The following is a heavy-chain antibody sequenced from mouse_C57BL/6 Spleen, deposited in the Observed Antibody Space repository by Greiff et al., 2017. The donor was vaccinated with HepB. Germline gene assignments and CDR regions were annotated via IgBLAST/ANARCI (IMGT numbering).Heavy chain of an antibody. CDR2: ISSGSSTI. CDR3: ARRYGGRKYFDV. D-gene: IGHD1-1*01. Sequence: EVKVEESGGGLVKPGGSLKLSCAASGFTFSDYGMHWVRQAPEKGLEWVAYISSGSSTIYYADTVKGRFTISRDNAKKTLFLQMTSLRSEDTAMYYCARRYGGRKYFDVWGTGTTVTVSS. J-gene: IGHJ1*03. V-gene: IGHV5-17*01. CDR1: GFTFSDYG.